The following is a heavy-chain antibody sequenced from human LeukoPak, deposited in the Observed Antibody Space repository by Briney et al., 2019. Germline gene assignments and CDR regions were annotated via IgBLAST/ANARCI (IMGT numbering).Heavy chain of an antibody. D-gene: IGHD3-3*01. Sequence: GGSLRLSCAASGFTFSSYAMHWVRQAPGKGLEWVAVISYDGSSKYYADSVKGRFTISRDNSKNTLYLQMNSLRAEDTAVYYCAKTTYYDFWSGYYYGMDVWGQGTTVTVSS. CDR2: ISYDGSSK. V-gene: IGHV3-30*18. CDR3: AKTTYYDFWSGYYYGMDV. CDR1: GFTFSSYA. J-gene: IGHJ6*02.